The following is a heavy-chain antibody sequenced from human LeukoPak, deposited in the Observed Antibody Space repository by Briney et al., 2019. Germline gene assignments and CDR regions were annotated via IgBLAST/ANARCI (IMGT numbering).Heavy chain of an antibody. Sequence: GGSLRFSCAASGFTFSSYAMSWVRQAPGKGLEWVSGISYNGGGTYYADSVKGRFTISRDNSKNTLYLQMNSLRAEDTAVYYCAKDSVGVAGPDYWGQGTLVTVSS. CDR2: ISYNGGGT. D-gene: IGHD6-19*01. CDR3: AKDSVGVAGPDY. J-gene: IGHJ4*02. CDR1: GFTFSSYA. V-gene: IGHV3-23*01.